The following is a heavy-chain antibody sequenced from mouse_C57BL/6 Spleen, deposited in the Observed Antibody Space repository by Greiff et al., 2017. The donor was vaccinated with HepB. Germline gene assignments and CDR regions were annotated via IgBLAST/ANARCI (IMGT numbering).Heavy chain of an antibody. CDR1: GYTFTSYW. J-gene: IGHJ1*03. Sequence: QVQLQQPGAELVMPGASVKLSCKASGYTFTSYWMHWVKQRPGQGLEWIGEIDPSDSYTNYNQKFKGKSTLTVDKSSSTAYMQLSSLTSEDSAVYYCARSLQNWYFDVWGTGTTVTVSS. CDR2: IDPSDSYT. V-gene: IGHV1-69*01. CDR3: ARSLQNWYFDV.